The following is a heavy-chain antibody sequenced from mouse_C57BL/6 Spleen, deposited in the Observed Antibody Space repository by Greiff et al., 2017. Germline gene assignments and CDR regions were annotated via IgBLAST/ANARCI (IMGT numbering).Heavy chain of an antibody. CDR2: INPNNGGT. Sequence: EVQLQQSGPELVKPGASVKISCKASGYTFTDYYMNWVKQSHGKSLEWIGDINPNNGGTSYNQKFKGKATLTVDKSSSTAYMELRSLTSEDSAVYYCAREYPFAYWGQGTLVTVSA. D-gene: IGHD2-10*02. CDR3: AREYPFAY. J-gene: IGHJ3*01. CDR1: GYTFTDYY. V-gene: IGHV1-26*01.